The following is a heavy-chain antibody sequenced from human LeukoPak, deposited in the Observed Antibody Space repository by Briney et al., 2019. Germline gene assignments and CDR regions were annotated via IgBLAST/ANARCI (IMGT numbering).Heavy chain of an antibody. J-gene: IGHJ5*02. D-gene: IGHD2-15*01. CDR1: GYTFTSYG. V-gene: IGHV1-18*01. Sequence: ASVKVSCKASGYTFTSYGISWVRQAPGQGLEWMGWISAYNGNTNYAQKFQGRVTMTRNTSISTAYMELSSLRSEDTAVYYCARGYCSGGSCSNWFDPWGQGTLVTVSS. CDR2: ISAYNGNT. CDR3: ARGYCSGGSCSNWFDP.